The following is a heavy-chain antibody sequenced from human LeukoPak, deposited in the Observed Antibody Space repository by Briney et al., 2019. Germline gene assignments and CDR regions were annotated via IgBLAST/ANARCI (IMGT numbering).Heavy chain of an antibody. CDR1: GFTFSSYG. V-gene: IGHV3-7*01. CDR3: ARESFAARWD. Sequence: GSLRLSCAASGFTFSSYGMHWVRQAPGKGLEWVANIKQDGSEKDYVDSVKGRFTISRDNAKNSLYLQMNSLTAEDTAVYYCARESFAARWDWGQGTLVTVSS. CDR2: IKQDGSEK. J-gene: IGHJ4*02. D-gene: IGHD6-6*01.